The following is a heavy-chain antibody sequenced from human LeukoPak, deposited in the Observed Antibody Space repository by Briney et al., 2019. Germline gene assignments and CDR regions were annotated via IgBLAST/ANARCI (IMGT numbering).Heavy chain of an antibody. CDR2: INQDSSEK. V-gene: IGHV3-7*01. J-gene: IGHJ4*02. Sequence: GGSLGLSCAASGITFSNYWMSWVRQAPGKGLEWVANINQDSSEKYYVDSVKGRFTISRDNAKNSLYLQLNTLRPEDTAVYYCVRGWRDNWGQGTLVTVSS. CDR3: VRGWRDN. D-gene: IGHD2-15*01. CDR1: GITFSNYW.